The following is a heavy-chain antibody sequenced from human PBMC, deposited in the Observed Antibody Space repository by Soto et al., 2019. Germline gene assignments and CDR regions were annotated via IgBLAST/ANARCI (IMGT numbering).Heavy chain of an antibody. V-gene: IGHV1-18*04. CDR1: GYTFTSYG. CDR3: AKVAYCSKGVCYTSKLKGKGFDY. J-gene: IGHJ4*02. Sequence: ASVKVSCKASGYTFTSYGISWVRQAPGQGLEWLGWISPYKGNTNYAQKLQGKVTMTTDTSTSTAYMELRSLRSDDTAVYYCAKVAYCSKGVCYTSKLKGKGFDYWGQGTLVTVSS. D-gene: IGHD2-8*01. CDR2: ISPYKGNT.